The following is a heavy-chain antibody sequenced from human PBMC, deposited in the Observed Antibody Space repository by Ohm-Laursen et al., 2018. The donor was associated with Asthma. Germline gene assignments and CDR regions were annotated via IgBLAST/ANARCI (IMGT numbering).Heavy chain of an antibody. V-gene: IGHV1-69*01. J-gene: IGHJ6*02. CDR1: GGTFTNYA. CDR2: VIPILGTT. D-gene: IGHD5-12*01. CDR3: ARGGYSGYDLYYAMDV. Sequence: SSVKVSCKSLGGTFTNYAISWVRQAPGQGLEWMGGVIPILGTTNYAQNLQGRITITADESTSTAYMDLSSLRSEDTAVYYCARGGYSGYDLYYAMDVWGQGTTVTVSS.